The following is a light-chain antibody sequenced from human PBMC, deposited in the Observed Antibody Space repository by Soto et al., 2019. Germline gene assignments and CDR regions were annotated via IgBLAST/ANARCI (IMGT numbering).Light chain of an antibody. CDR3: SSYTTTSNYV. J-gene: IGLJ1*01. V-gene: IGLV2-14*01. CDR2: EVS. CDR1: SGDVGAYNF. Sequence: QSALTQPASVSGSPGQSITISCTGTSGDVGAYNFVSWYQQHPGKAPKLMIYEVSDRPSGVSNRFSGSKSGNTASLTISGLQAEDEAIYYCSSYTTTSNYVFGTGTKLTGL.